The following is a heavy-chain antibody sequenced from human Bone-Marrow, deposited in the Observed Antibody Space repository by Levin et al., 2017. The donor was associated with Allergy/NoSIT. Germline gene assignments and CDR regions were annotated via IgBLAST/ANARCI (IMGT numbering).Heavy chain of an antibody. D-gene: IGHD3-10*01. Sequence: SETLSLTCAVYSGSFSGYYWTWIRRAPGKGLEWIGEIHHSGLTNYNPSLKSRLTISVDAPKNQFSLTLDSVTEADTAVYYCARPMGIGAFDLWGHGTMVTVSS. V-gene: IGHV4-34*01. J-gene: IGHJ3*01. CDR3: ARPMGIGAFDL. CDR2: IHHSGLT. CDR1: SGSFSGYY.